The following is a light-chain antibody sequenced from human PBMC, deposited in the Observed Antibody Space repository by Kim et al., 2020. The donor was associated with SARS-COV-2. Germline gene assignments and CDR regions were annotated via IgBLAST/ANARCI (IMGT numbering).Light chain of an antibody. CDR2: AAS. CDR1: QSISRY. CDR3: QQNYSNPLT. V-gene: IGKV1-39*01. Sequence: ASTGDRVTITCRASQSISRYFNWYQQRPGEAPKLLIYAASTLQSGVPSRFSGSGSGTDFTLTISSLQPEDFATYYCQQNYSNPLTFGRGTKVDIK. J-gene: IGKJ4*02.